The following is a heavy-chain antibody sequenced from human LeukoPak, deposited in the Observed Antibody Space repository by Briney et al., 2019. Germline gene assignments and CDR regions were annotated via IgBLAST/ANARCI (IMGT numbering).Heavy chain of an antibody. V-gene: IGHV3-7*01. D-gene: IGHD3-22*01. Sequence: SGGSLRLSCAASGFTFSDYWMSWVRQAPGKGLEWVANIKQDGSEKHYVDSLRGRFTISRDNAKNSLDLQMNSLRAEDTAVYFCARDLYYFDSSGYYASDLWGQGTLATVSS. CDR2: IKQDGSEK. CDR3: ARDLYYFDSSGYYASDL. CDR1: GFTFSDYW. J-gene: IGHJ5*02.